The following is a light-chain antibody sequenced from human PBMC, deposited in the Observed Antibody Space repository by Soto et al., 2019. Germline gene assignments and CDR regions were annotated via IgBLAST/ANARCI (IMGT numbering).Light chain of an antibody. CDR1: SSDVGGYNY. V-gene: IGLV2-14*01. Sequence: QSALTQPASVSGSPGQSITISCTGTSSDVGGYNYVSWYQQHPGKAPKLVIFEVSNRPSGISSRFSGSKSGNTASLTISGLQAEDEADYYCSSYTQFSTVVFGGGTKLTVL. CDR3: SSYTQFSTVV. CDR2: EVS. J-gene: IGLJ3*02.